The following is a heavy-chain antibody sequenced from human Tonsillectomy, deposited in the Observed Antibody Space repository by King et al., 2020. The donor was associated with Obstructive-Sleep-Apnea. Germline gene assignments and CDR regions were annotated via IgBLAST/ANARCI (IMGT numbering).Heavy chain of an antibody. V-gene: IGHV3-48*04. D-gene: IGHD2-15*01. CDR1: GFTFSSYS. CDR2: ISSSSSTI. J-gene: IGHJ4*02. Sequence: VQLVESGGGLVQPGGSLRLSCAASGFTFSSYSMNWVRPAPGKGLEGGSYISSSSSTIYYADSVKGRFTIPRDNAKNSLYLQMNSLGAEDTAVYYCARIFGSFDYWGQGTLVTVSS. CDR3: ARIFGSFDY.